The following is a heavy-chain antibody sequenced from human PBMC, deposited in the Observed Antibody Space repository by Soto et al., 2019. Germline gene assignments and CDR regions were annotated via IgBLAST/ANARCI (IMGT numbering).Heavy chain of an antibody. CDR1: GFTFGSYG. D-gene: IGHD3-10*01. CDR3: AKEHDGGSGSYWGIVYGMDV. V-gene: IGHV3-33*06. Sequence: QVQLVEFGGGVVQPGRSLRLSCAASGFTFGSYGIHWVRQAPGKGLEWVAVIWYDGSVKYYADSVKGRFTISRDNSKNTQHQQMNSLRAEDTAVYYCAKEHDGGSGSYWGIVYGMDVWGQGTTVTLSS. J-gene: IGHJ6*02. CDR2: IWYDGSVK.